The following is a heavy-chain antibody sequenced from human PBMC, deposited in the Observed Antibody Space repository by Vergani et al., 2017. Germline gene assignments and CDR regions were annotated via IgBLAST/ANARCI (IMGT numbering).Heavy chain of an antibody. CDR2: ISGSGGST. J-gene: IGHJ4*02. Sequence: EVQLLESGGGLVQPGGSLRLSCAASGFTFSSYAMSWVRQAPGKGLEWVSAISGSGGSTYYADSVKGRFTISRDNSKNTLYLQMNSLRAEDTAVYYCAKDLNSSSWPPLRDFDYWGQGTLVTVSS. CDR1: GFTFSSYA. V-gene: IGHV3-23*01. D-gene: IGHD6-13*01. CDR3: AKDLNSSSWPPLRDFDY.